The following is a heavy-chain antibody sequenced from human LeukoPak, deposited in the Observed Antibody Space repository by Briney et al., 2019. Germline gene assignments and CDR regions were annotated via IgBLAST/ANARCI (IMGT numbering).Heavy chain of an antibody. CDR1: GFTFSSYY. J-gene: IGHJ4*02. Sequence: GGSLRLSCAVSGFTFSSYYMHWVCQAPGKGLVWVSGISWNSGSIGYADSVKGRFTISRDNAKNSLYLQMNSPRAEDMTLYYCAKASPSRRYYYGSGSYYNYFDYWGQGTLVTVSS. CDR3: AKASPSRRYYYGSGSYYNYFDY. D-gene: IGHD3-10*01. CDR2: ISWNSGSI. V-gene: IGHV3-9*03.